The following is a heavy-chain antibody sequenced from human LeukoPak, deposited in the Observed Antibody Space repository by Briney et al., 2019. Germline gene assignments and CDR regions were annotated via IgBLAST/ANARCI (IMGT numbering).Heavy chain of an antibody. CDR2: ISSTSTSI. V-gene: IGHV3-21*04. Sequence: GGSLRLSCVASGFTFTNAWMSWVRQAPGKGLEWVSSISSTSTSIYHADSVKGRFTISRDNTKNSLYLQMDSLRAEDTAVYYCARGFRAFDFWAQGTMVTVSS. CDR3: ARGFRAFDF. CDR1: GFTFTNAW. J-gene: IGHJ3*01.